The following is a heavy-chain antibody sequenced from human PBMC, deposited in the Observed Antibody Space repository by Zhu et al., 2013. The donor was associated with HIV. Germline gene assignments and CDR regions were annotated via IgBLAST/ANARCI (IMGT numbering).Heavy chain of an antibody. CDR3: ATGRGSPRVGASGMDV. J-gene: IGHJ6*02. V-gene: IGHV1-69*01. Sequence: QVQLVQSGAEVKKPGSSVKVSCKASGGTFSSYGISWVRQAPGQGLEWMGGIIPSFGTANYAQKFQGRVTITADESTSTAYMELSSLRSEDTAVYYCATGRGSPRVGASGMDVWGQGTTVTVSS. CDR2: IIPSFGTA. D-gene: IGHD3-16*01. CDR1: GGTFSSYG.